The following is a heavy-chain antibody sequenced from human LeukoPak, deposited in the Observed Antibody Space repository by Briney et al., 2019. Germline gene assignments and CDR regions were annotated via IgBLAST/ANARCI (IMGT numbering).Heavy chain of an antibody. D-gene: IGHD2-15*01. Sequence: SVKVSCKASGGTFSSYAISWVRQAPGQGLEWMGRIIPIFGTANYAQKFQGRVTITTDESTSTAYMELSSLRSEDTAVYYCAHTVRAGGSGPIGCLDYWGQGTLVTVSS. CDR1: GGTFSSYA. J-gene: IGHJ4*02. CDR3: AHTVRAGGSGPIGCLDY. CDR2: IIPIFGTA. V-gene: IGHV1-69*05.